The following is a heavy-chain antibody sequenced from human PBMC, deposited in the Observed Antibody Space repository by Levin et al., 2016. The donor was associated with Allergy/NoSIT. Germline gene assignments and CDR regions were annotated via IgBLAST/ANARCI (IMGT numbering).Heavy chain of an antibody. Sequence: SETLSLTCTVSGGSISSYYWSWIRQPAGKGLEWIGRIYTSGSTNYNPSLKSRVTMSVDTSKNQFSLKLSSVTAADTAVYYCARRQRGDLNRYGSGRVYYYYGMDVWGQGTTVTVSS. J-gene: IGHJ6*02. CDR3: ARRQRGDLNRYGSGRVYYYYGMDV. CDR1: GGSISSYY. D-gene: IGHD3-10*01. CDR2: IYTSGST. V-gene: IGHV4-4*07.